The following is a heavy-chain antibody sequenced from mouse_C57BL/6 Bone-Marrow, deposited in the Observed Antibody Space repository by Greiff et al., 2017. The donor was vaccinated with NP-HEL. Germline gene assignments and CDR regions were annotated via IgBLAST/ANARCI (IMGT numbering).Heavy chain of an antibody. V-gene: IGHV1-81*01. J-gene: IGHJ4*01. Sequence: QVQLQQSGAELARPGASVKLSCKASGYTFTSYGISWVKQRTGQGLEWIGEIYPRSGNTYYNEKFKGKATLTADKSSSTAYMELRSLTSEDSAVYFCARAGYLEDYAMDYWGQGTAVTVSS. CDR3: ARAGYLEDYAMDY. CDR1: GYTFTSYG. CDR2: IYPRSGNT.